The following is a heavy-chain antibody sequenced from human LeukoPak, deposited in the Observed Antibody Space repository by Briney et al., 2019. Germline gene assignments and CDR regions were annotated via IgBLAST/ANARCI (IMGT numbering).Heavy chain of an antibody. Sequence: SETLSLTCTLSGGSISSYYWSWIRQPPGKGLEWIGYIYYSGSTNYNPSLKSRVTISVDTSKNQFSLKLSSVTAADTAVYYCARAPYCGGDCYLDYWGQGTLVTVSS. CDR1: GGSISSYY. V-gene: IGHV4-59*01. D-gene: IGHD2-21*02. J-gene: IGHJ4*02. CDR3: ARAPYCGGDCYLDY. CDR2: IYYSGST.